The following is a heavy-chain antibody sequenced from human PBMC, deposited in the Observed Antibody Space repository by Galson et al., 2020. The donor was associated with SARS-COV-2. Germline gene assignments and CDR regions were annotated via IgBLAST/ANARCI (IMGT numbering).Heavy chain of an antibody. V-gene: IGHV4-34*01. Sequence: SETLSLTCAVSGGSFSDYYWSWIRHSPGKGLEWNGEINHSGSTKSSPSLKSRVTIEVETSKNQFSLKLTSMTAADTAVYYCARSRQDVTMIVVAITAYYHYMDVGSKGTTFTISS. CDR2: INHSGST. CDR1: GGSFSDYY. CDR3: ARSRQDVTMIVVAITAYYHYMDV. D-gene: IGHD3-22*01. J-gene: IGHJ6*03.